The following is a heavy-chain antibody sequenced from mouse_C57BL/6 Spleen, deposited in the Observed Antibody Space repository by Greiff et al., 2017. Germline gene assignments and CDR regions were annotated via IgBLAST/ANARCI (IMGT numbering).Heavy chain of an antibody. V-gene: IGHV5-4*01. CDR3: AREGFAY. J-gene: IGHJ3*01. Sequence: EVQVVESGGGLVKPGGSLKLSCAASGFTFSSYAMSWVRQTPDKRLEWVATISDGGSYTYYPDNVKGRFTISRDNAKNNLYLQMRHLKSEDTAMYYCAREGFAYWGQGTLVTVSA. CDR1: GFTFSSYA. CDR2: ISDGGSYT.